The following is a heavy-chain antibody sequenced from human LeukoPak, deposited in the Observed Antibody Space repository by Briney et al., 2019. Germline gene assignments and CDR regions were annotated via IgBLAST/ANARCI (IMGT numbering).Heavy chain of an antibody. D-gene: IGHD3-16*02. Sequence: SETLSLTCTVSGGSISSGDYYWSWIRQHPGKGLEWIGYISYSGRTSYNPSLKSRVAISGDTSKNQFSLNLSSVTAADTAVYYCARAVRLGDLSLGYWGQGTLVTVSS. J-gene: IGHJ4*02. CDR3: ARAVRLGDLSLGY. CDR2: ISYSGRT. V-gene: IGHV4-31*03. CDR1: GGSISSGDYY.